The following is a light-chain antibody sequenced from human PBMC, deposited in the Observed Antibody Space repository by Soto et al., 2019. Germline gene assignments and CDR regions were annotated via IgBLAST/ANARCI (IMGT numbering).Light chain of an antibody. Sequence: QSALTQPASVSGSPGQSITISCTGTSSDVGGYNYVSWYQQHPGKAPKLMISNVTNRPSGVSNRFSGSKSGNTASLTISGLQAEDEADYYCSSYTSSTTLVFGGGTKAHRP. CDR2: NVT. V-gene: IGLV2-14*03. CDR3: SSYTSSTTLV. J-gene: IGLJ3*02. CDR1: SSDVGGYNY.